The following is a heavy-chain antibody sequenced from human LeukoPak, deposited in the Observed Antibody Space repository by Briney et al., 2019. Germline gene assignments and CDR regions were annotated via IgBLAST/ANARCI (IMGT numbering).Heavy chain of an antibody. CDR3: ARDAHYGSGSSFDY. D-gene: IGHD3-10*01. CDR1: GGTFSSYA. V-gene: IGHV1-69*13. CDR2: IIPIFGTA. J-gene: IGHJ4*02. Sequence: ASVKVSCKASGGTFSSYAISWVRQAPGQGLEWMGEIIPIFGTANYAQKFQGRVTIAADESTSTAYLDLSNLRSEDTAVYYCARDAHYGSGSSFDYWGQGTLVTVSS.